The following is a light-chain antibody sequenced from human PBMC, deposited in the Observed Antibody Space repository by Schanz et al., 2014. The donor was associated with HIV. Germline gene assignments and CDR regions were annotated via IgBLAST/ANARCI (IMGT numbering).Light chain of an antibody. CDR1: QSLLHSDGYNY. Sequence: DIVMTQSPLSLPVTPGEPASISCRSSQSLLHSDGYNYLDWYLQKPGQSPQLLIYLGSNRASGVPDRFSGSGSGTDFTLRISRVEADDVGVYYCMQSLQIALTFGGGTKVEIK. CDR2: LGS. CDR3: MQSLQIALT. V-gene: IGKV2-28*01. J-gene: IGKJ4*01.